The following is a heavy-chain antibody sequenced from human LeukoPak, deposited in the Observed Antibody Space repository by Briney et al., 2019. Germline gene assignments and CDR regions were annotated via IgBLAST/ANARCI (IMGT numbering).Heavy chain of an antibody. Sequence: SETLSLTCTVSGGSISSSSLYWDWIRQPPGKGLEWIGTVYYSGSTYYNPSLKSRVTISVDTSKNQFSLRLSSATAADTALYYCARNASSLGAGAFDIWGQGTMVTVSS. D-gene: IGHD2-2*01. CDR3: ARNASSLGAGAFDI. V-gene: IGHV4-39*01. CDR1: GGSISSSSLY. CDR2: VYYSGST. J-gene: IGHJ3*02.